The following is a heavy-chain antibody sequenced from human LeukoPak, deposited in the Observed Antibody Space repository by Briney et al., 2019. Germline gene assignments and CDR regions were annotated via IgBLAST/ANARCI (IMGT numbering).Heavy chain of an antibody. Sequence: SETLSLTCTVSGGSISSSSYYWGWIRQPPGKGLEWIGSIYYSGSTYYNPSLKSRVTISVDTSKNQFSLKLSSVTAADTAVYYCARTTYSSGSFDIWGQGTMVTVSS. CDR3: ARTTYSSGSFDI. CDR2: IYYSGST. V-gene: IGHV4-39*07. J-gene: IGHJ3*02. CDR1: GGSISSSSYY. D-gene: IGHD6-19*01.